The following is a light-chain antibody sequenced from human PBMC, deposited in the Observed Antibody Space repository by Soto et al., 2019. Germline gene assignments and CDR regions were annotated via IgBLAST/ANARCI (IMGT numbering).Light chain of an antibody. V-gene: IGKV1-33*01. CDR3: QQYDNLPPTWT. Sequence: DIQMTQSPSSLSASVGDRVTITCRASQGIGNALGWYHQKPGKPPKVLIYGASNLQSGVPPRFSGGGSGTHFTFTISNLQPEGIATYYCQQYDNLPPTWTFGQGTKVDI. CDR1: QGIGNA. CDR2: GAS. J-gene: IGKJ1*01.